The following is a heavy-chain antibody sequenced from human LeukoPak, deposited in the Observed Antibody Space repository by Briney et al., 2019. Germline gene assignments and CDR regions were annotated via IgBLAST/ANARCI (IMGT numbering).Heavy chain of an antibody. CDR2: IDPTDSYT. J-gene: IGHJ4*02. V-gene: IGHV5-10-1*01. CDR3: ARRLDYGGNSHGY. CDR1: GYIFTSYW. D-gene: IGHD4-23*01. Sequence: GESLKISCKGSGYIFTSYWITWVRQMPGKGLEWMGMIDPTDSYTNYSPSFQGHVTISTDKSISTAYLQWSSLKASDTAIYYCARRLDYGGNSHGYWGQGTLVTVPS.